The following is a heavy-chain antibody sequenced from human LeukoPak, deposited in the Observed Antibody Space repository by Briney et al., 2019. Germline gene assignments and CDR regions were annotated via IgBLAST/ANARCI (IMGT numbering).Heavy chain of an antibody. V-gene: IGHV4-59*08. D-gene: IGHD3-22*01. Sequence: PSETLSLTCTVSGGSISSYYWSWIRQPPGKGLKWIGYIYYSGSTNYNPSLKSRVTISVDTSKNQFSLKLSSVTAADTAVYYCARGGYSPDYWGQGTLVTVSS. J-gene: IGHJ4*02. CDR1: GGSISSYY. CDR2: IYYSGST. CDR3: ARGGYSPDY.